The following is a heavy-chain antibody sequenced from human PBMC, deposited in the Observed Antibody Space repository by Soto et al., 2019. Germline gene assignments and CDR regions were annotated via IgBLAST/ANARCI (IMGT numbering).Heavy chain of an antibody. D-gene: IGHD3-3*01. J-gene: IGHJ5*02. CDR3: ARTPYYDFWSGYSDHNWFDP. V-gene: IGHV1-69*13. CDR1: GCTFSSYA. Sequence: ASVKVSCKASGCTFSSYAISWVRQAPGQGLEWMGGIIPIFGTANYAQKFQGRVTITADESTSTAYMELSSLRSEDTAVYYCARTPYYDFWSGYSDHNWFDPWGQGTLVTVSS. CDR2: IIPIFGTA.